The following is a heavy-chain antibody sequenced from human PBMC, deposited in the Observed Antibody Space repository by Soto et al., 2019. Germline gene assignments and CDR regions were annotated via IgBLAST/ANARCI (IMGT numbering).Heavy chain of an antibody. J-gene: IGHJ6*02. Sequence: SETLSLTCTVSGGSISSGDDCWTWIRQPPGKGLEWIGYIYYSGSTYYNPSLKSRLTMSVDTSKNQFSLKLSSVTAADTAVYYCARDRAKWKDYYYYGMDVWGQGTTVTVSS. V-gene: IGHV4-30-4*01. CDR3: ARDRAKWKDYYYYGMDV. CDR2: IYYSGST. CDR1: GGSISSGDDC. D-gene: IGHD1-20*01.